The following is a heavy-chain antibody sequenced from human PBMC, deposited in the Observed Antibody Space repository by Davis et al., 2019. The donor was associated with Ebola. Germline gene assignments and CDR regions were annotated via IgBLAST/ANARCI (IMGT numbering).Heavy chain of an antibody. CDR1: GYTFTSYG. D-gene: IGHD1-26*01. J-gene: IGHJ6*03. V-gene: IGHV1-18*01. CDR3: ARVRMGGYYYYYYMDV. CDR2: ISAYNGNT. Sequence: ASVKVSCKASGYTFTSYGISWVRQAPGQGLEWMGWISAYNGNTNYAQKLQGRVTMTTDTSTSTAYMELRSLRSDDTAVYYCARVRMGGYYYYYYMDVWGKGTTVTVSS.